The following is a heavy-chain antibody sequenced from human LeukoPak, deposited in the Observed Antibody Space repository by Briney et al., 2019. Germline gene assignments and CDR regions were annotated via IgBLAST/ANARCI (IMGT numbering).Heavy chain of an antibody. J-gene: IGHJ3*02. CDR3: ARVTVIWSGSLLRVDAFDI. CDR1: GFTFSSYS. D-gene: IGHD3-3*01. V-gene: IGHV3-48*01. CDR2: ISSSSSTK. Sequence: PGGSLRLSCEASGFTFSSYSMDWVRQAPGKGLEWVSYISSSSSTKYYADSVKGRFTISRDNAKNSLYLQMNSLRAEDAAVYYCARVTVIWSGSLLRVDAFDIWGQGTMVTVSS.